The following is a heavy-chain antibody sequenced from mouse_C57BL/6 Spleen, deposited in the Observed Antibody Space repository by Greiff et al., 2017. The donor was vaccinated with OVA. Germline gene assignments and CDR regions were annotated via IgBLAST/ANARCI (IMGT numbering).Heavy chain of an antibody. J-gene: IGHJ1*03. D-gene: IGHD1-1*01. V-gene: IGHV5-9-1*02. CDR3: TRREYYGSSAYWYFDV. CDR1: GFTFSSYA. Sequence: EVKLEESGEGLVKPGGSLKLSCAASGFTFSSYAMSWVRQTPEKRLEWVAYISSGGDYIYYADTVKGRFTISRDNARNTLYLQMSSLKSEDTAMYYCTRREYYGSSAYWYFDVWGTGTTVTVSS. CDR2: ISSGGDYI.